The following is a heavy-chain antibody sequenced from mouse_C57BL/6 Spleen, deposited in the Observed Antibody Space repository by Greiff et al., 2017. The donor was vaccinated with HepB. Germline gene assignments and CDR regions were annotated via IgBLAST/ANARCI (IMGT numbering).Heavy chain of an antibody. CDR1: GYTFTDYY. CDR2: INPNNGGT. V-gene: IGHV1-26*01. D-gene: IGHD3-3*01. CDR3: ARERAGTMDY. Sequence: EVQLQQSGPELVKPGASVKISCKASGYTFTDYYMNWVKQSHGKSLEWIGDINPNNGGTSYNQKFKGKATLTVDKSSSTAYMELRSLTSEDSAVYYCARERAGTMDYWGQGTSVTVSS. J-gene: IGHJ4*01.